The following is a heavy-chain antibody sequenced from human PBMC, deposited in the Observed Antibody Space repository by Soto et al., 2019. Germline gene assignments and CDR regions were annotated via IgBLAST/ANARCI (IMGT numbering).Heavy chain of an antibody. Sequence: QVQLVESGGGVVQPGRSLRLSCAASGFTFSSYGMHWVRQAPGKGLEWVAVIWYDGSNKYYADSVKGRFTISRDNSKNTLYLQMNSLRAEDTAVYYCARDSLRVVRVLDAFDIWGQGTMVTVSS. J-gene: IGHJ3*02. CDR3: ARDSLRVVRVLDAFDI. V-gene: IGHV3-33*01. D-gene: IGHD2-15*01. CDR2: IWYDGSNK. CDR1: GFTFSSYG.